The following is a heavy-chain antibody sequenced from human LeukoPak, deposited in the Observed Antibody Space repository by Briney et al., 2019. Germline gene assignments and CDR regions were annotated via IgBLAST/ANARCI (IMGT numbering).Heavy chain of an antibody. Sequence: ASVKVSCKASGGTFSSYAISWVRQAPGQGLEWMGGIIPIFGTANYAQKFQGRVTITADESTSTAYMELSSLRSEDTAVYYCASLDLVVVAATPGGWFDPWGQGTLVTVSS. CDR1: GGTFSSYA. V-gene: IGHV1-69*13. CDR3: ASLDLVVVAATPGGWFDP. J-gene: IGHJ5*02. D-gene: IGHD2-15*01. CDR2: IIPIFGTA.